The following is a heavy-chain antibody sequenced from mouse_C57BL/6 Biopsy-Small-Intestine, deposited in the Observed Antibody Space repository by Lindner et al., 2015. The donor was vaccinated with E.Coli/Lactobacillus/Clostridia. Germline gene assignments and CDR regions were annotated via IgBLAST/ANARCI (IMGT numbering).Heavy chain of an antibody. J-gene: IGHJ4*01. D-gene: IGHD6-1*01. V-gene: IGHV1-4*01. CDR1: GYNFDNYA. CDR2: INGGNGNT. Sequence: SVKVSCKASGYNFDNYAMHWVRQAPGQRLEWMRWINGGNGNTKYSQKFQDRVTITRDTSATTAYMELSGLTSEDTAIYYCARPGFGESLFSHWGQGTLVTVSS. CDR3: ARPGFGESLFSH.